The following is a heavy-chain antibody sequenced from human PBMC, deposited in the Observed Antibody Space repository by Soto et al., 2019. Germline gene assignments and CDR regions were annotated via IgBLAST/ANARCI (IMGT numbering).Heavy chain of an antibody. CDR1: GFTFSSYW. CDR3: ARFSRYCSSTSCFDYMDV. Sequence: EVQLVESGGGLVQPGGSLRLSCAASGFTFSSYWMHWVRQAPGKGLVWVSRINSDGSSTSYADSVKGRFTISRDNAKNTLYLQMNSLRDEDTAVYYCARFSRYCSSTSCFDYMDVWGKGTTVTVSS. D-gene: IGHD2-2*01. V-gene: IGHV3-74*01. J-gene: IGHJ6*03. CDR2: INSDGSST.